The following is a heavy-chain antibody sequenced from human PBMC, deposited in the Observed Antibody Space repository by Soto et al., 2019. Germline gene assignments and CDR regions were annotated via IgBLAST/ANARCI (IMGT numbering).Heavy chain of an antibody. CDR3: ATDQVVVSADMDV. J-gene: IGHJ6*02. Sequence: PGGSLRLSCAASGFTLSSNGMHWVRQAPGKGLEWVAFIWYDGSDKYYADSVKGRFTISRDNAKNSLYLQMNSLRDEDTAVYYCATDQVVVSADMDVWGQGTTVTVSS. CDR2: IWYDGSDK. D-gene: IGHD2-21*02. V-gene: IGHV3-30*02. CDR1: GFTLSSNG.